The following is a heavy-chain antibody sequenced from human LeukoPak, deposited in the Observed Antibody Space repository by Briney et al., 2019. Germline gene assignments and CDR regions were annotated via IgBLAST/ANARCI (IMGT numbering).Heavy chain of an antibody. CDR1: GGSINSHY. Sequence: SETLSLTCSVSGGSINSHYWSWIRQSPGKGLEWIGYVFNGGSTNYNPSLKSRVTMSLDTSRDQFSLRLSSVTTGDTAIYYCASRPAGSTWYGVFDYWSQGTLVTVSS. J-gene: IGHJ4*02. CDR2: VFNGGST. D-gene: IGHD6-13*01. CDR3: ASRPAGSTWYGVFDY. V-gene: IGHV4-59*11.